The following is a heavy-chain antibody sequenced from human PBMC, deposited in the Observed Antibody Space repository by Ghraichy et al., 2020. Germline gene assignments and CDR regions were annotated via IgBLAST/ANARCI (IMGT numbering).Heavy chain of an antibody. CDR3: ARPPGHGYGDYVYFDY. D-gene: IGHD4-17*01. Sequence: SQTLSLTCTVSGGSISSSSYYWGWIRQPPGKGLEWIGSIYYSGSTYYNPSLKSRVTISVDTSKNQFSLKLSSVTAADTAVYYCARPPGHGYGDYVYFDYWGQGTLVTVSS. CDR2: IYYSGST. V-gene: IGHV4-39*01. J-gene: IGHJ4*02. CDR1: GGSISSSSYY.